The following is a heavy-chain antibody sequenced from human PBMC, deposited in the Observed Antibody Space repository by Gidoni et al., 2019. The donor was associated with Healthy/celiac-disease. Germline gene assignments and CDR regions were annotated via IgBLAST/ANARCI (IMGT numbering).Heavy chain of an antibody. Sequence: EVQLVESGGGLVQPGGSLSLSCAASGFTVSNNYMSWVRQAPGKGLEWVSVIYSGGSTYYADSVKGRFTISRDNSKNTLYLKMNSLRAEDTAVYYCARVYYDYVWGSYLNYWGQGTLVTVSS. D-gene: IGHD3-16*01. CDR2: IYSGGST. CDR3: ARVYYDYVWGSYLNY. CDR1: GFTVSNNY. V-gene: IGHV3-66*01. J-gene: IGHJ4*02.